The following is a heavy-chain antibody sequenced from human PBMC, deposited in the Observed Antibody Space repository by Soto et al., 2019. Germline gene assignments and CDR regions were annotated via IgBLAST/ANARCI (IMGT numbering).Heavy chain of an antibody. V-gene: IGHV3-48*03. J-gene: IGHJ4*02. CDR1: GFTFSSYE. D-gene: IGHD4-17*01. CDR2: ISSSGSTI. CDR3: ASSPGLPRDY. Sequence: PGGSLRLSCAASGFTFSSYEMNWVRQAPGKGLEWVSYISSSGSTIYYADSVKGRFTISRDNAKNSLYLQMNSLRAEDTAVYYCASSPGLPRDYWGQGTLVTVSS.